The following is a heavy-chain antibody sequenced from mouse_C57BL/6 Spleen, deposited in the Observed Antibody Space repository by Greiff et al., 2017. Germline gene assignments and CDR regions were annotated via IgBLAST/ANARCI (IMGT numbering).Heavy chain of an antibody. V-gene: IGHV1-82*01. Sequence: VQLVESGPELVKPGASVKISCKASGYAFSSSWMNWVKQRPGKGLEWIGRIYPGDGDTNYNGKFKGKATLTADKSSSPAYMQLSSLTSEDSAVYVCARGDSSGYKNFDYWGQGTTLTVSS. D-gene: IGHD3-2*02. J-gene: IGHJ2*01. CDR1: GYAFSSSW. CDR2: IYPGDGDT. CDR3: ARGDSSGYKNFDY.